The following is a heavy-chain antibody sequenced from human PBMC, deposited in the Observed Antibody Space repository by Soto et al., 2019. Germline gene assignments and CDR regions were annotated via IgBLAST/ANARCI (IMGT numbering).Heavy chain of an antibody. CDR3: ARNHYSNYGAGPDYYGMDV. CDR1: GYTFTGYY. V-gene: IGHV1-2*02. J-gene: IGHJ6*02. Sequence: EASVKVSCKASGYTFTGYYMHWVRQAPGQGLEWMGWINPNSGGTNYAQKFQGRVTMTRDTSISTAYMELSRLRSDDTAVYYCARNHYSNYGAGPDYYGMDVWGQGTTVTVSS. D-gene: IGHD4-4*01. CDR2: INPNSGGT.